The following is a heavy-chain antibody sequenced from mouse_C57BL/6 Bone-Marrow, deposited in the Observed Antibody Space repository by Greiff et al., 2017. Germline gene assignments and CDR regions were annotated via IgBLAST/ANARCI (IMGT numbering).Heavy chain of an antibody. CDR3: ARGGYYYGSFDY. D-gene: IGHD1-1*01. CDR2: INPSNGGT. Sequence: QVQLQQPGTELVKPGASVKLSCKASGYTFTSYWMHWVKQRPGQGLEWIGNINPSNGGTNYNEKFKSKATLTVDKSSSTAYMQLSSLTSEDSAFYNCARGGYYYGSFDYWGQGTTLTVSS. J-gene: IGHJ2*01. CDR1: GYTFTSYW. V-gene: IGHV1-53*01.